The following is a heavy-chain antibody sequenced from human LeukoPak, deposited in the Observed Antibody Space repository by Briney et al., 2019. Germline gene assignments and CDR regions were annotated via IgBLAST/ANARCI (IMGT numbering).Heavy chain of an antibody. CDR3: ARGGGIIVSDAFDI. D-gene: IGHD3-16*02. CDR1: GYTFTGYY. J-gene: IGHJ3*02. Sequence: ASVKVSCKASGYTFTGYYMHWVRQAPGQGLEWMGWINPNSGGTNYAQKFQGRVTMTRDTSISTAYMELSNLRSDDTAVYYCARGGGIIVSDAFDIWGHGTMVTVSS. V-gene: IGHV1-2*02. CDR2: INPNSGGT.